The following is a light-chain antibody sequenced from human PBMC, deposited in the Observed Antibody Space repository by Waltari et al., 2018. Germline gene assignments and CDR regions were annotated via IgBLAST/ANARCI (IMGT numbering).Light chain of an antibody. CDR3: QQFHSTPIT. V-gene: IGKV4-1*01. Sequence: DIVMTQSPDSLAVSLGERATINCKSSQSVLYTSNNKNNLAWFQQKPGQPPKLLIYWASTREFGVPDRFSGSRSGTDFSLTISSLQAEDVAVYFCQQFHSTPITFGQGTRLEI. CDR2: WAS. CDR1: QSVLYTSNNKNN. J-gene: IGKJ5*01.